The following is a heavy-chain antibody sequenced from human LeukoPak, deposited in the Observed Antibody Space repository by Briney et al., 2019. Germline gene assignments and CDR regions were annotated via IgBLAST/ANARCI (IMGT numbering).Heavy chain of an antibody. D-gene: IGHD3-3*01. V-gene: IGHV3-74*01. CDR2: INSDGSST. J-gene: IGHJ6*02. CDR3: AGDFGGMDV. CDR1: GFTLSSYW. Sequence: GGSLRLSCAASGFTLSSYWMHWFRQVPGKGLVWVSRINSDGSSTSYADSVKGRFTISRDNAKNTLYLQMNSLRAEDTSVYYCAGDFGGMDVWGQGTTVTVSS.